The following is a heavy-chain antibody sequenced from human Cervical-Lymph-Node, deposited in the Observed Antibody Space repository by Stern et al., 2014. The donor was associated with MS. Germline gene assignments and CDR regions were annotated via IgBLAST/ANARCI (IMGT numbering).Heavy chain of an antibody. Sequence: VQLVESGAEVKKPGASVKVSCKASGYTFTSYGISWVRQAPGQGLEWMGWISAYNGNTNYAQKLQGRVTMTTDTSTSTAYMELRSLRSDDTAVYYCARDRTTIAAAGTWWMNQLGGGYYYYGMDVWGQGTTVTVSS. V-gene: IGHV1-18*01. CDR3: ARDRTTIAAAGTWWMNQLGGGYYYYGMDV. D-gene: IGHD6-13*01. CDR1: GYTFTSYG. CDR2: ISAYNGNT. J-gene: IGHJ6*02.